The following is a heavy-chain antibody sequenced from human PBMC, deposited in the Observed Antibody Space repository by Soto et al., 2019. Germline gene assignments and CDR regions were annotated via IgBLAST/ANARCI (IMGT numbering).Heavy chain of an antibody. V-gene: IGHV2-5*02. J-gene: IGHJ4*02. CDR2: IYWDDDK. CDR3: AHSMADYYGSGSQVDY. D-gene: IGHD3-10*01. Sequence: QITLKESGPTLVKPTQTLTLTCTFSGFSLSTSGVGVGWIRQPPGKALEWLALIYWDDDKRYSPSLKSRLTITKDTSKNQVVLTMTNMDPVDTDTYYCAHSMADYYGSGSQVDYWGQGTLVTVSS. CDR1: GFSLSTSGVG.